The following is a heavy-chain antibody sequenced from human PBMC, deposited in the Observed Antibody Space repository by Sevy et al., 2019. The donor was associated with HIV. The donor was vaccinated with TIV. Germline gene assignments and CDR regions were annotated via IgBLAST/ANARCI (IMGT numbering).Heavy chain of an antibody. CDR1: GGSISNYY. V-gene: IGHV4-59*01. CDR2: IYHTGIT. D-gene: IGHD3-9*01. J-gene: IGHJ6*02. Sequence: SETLSLTCTFSGGSISNYYWSWIRQPPGKGLEWIGYIYHTGITKNNPTLKSRVTLSVDTSKNQFSLKLSSVTAADTAVYYCATEPPYYDILAGYSYGMDVWGQGTTVTVSS. CDR3: ATEPPYYDILAGYSYGMDV.